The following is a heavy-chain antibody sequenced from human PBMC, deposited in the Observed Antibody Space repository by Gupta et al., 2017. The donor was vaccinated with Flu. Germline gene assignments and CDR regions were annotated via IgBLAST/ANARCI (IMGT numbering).Heavy chain of an antibody. CDR3: ARDNYDFWSGYYPMDV. Sequence: QVQLVEFGAGVVQPGRSLRLSCAASGFTFSSYGMPCVCQAPGKGLEWVAVIWYDGSNKYYADSVKGRFTISRDNSKNTLYLQMNSLRAEDTAVYYCARDNYDFWSGYYPMDVWGQGTTVTVSS. J-gene: IGHJ6*02. V-gene: IGHV3-33*01. CDR2: IWYDGSNK. CDR1: GFTFSSYG. D-gene: IGHD3-3*01.